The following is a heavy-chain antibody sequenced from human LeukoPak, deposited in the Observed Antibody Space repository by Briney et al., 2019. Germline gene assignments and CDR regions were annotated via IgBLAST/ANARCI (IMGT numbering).Heavy chain of an antibody. CDR1: GFTFSSYS. V-gene: IGHV3-21*01. CDR3: ARGSAVAGTDY. J-gene: IGHJ4*02. CDR2: ISSSSYI. D-gene: IGHD6-19*01. Sequence: GGSLRLSCAASGFTFSSYSMNWVRQAPGKGLEWVSSISSSSYIYYADSVKGRFTISRDNAKNSLYLQMNSLRAEDTAVYYCARGSAVAGTDYWGQGTLVTVSS.